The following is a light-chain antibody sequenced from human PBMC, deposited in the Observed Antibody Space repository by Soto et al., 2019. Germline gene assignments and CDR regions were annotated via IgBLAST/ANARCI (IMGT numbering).Light chain of an antibody. Sequence: DIQMTQSPSTLSGSVGDRVTITCRASQTISSWLAWYQQKPGKAPKLLIYKASTLKSGVPSRFSGSGSGTEFTLTISSLQPDDFANYYCQQYNGFFTFGQGTKVDI. J-gene: IGKJ1*01. CDR3: QQYNGFFT. CDR1: QTISSW. CDR2: KAS. V-gene: IGKV1-5*03.